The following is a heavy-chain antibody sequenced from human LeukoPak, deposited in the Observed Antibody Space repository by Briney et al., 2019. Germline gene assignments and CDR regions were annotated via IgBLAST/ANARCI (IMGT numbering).Heavy chain of an antibody. CDR2: MSTTGSTI. Sequence: GGSLRLSCAASGFTFSSFEMNWVCQAPGKGLEWVSFMSTTGSTISYADSVKGRFTMSRDNAKNSLFLIMNSLRAEDTAVYYCARDGFFGGIDYWGQGALVTVSS. CDR3: ARDGFFGGIDY. J-gene: IGHJ4*02. D-gene: IGHD3-3*01. V-gene: IGHV3-48*03. CDR1: GFTFSSFE.